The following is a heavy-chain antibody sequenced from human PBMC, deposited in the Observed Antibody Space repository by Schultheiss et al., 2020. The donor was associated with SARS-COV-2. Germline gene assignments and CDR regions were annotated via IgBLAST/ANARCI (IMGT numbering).Heavy chain of an antibody. CDR2: MNPNSGNT. CDR1: GYTFTSYG. Sequence: ASVKVSCKASGYTFTSYGISWVRQATGQGLEWMGWMNPNSGNTGYAQKFQGRVTMTRNTSISTAYMELSSLRSEDTAVYYCASGGNSHYYYYYYMDVWGKGTTVTVSS. D-gene: IGHD4-23*01. J-gene: IGHJ6*03. V-gene: IGHV1-8*02. CDR3: ASGGNSHYYYYYYMDV.